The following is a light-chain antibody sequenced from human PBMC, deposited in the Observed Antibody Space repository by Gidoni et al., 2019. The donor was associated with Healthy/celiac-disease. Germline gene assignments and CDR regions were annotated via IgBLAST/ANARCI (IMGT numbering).Light chain of an antibody. J-gene: IGKJ4*01. CDR3: QLRSNWPRLT. CDR2: DAS. CDR1: QSVSSY. V-gene: IGKV3-11*01. Sequence: EIVLTQSPATLSVSPGERATLSCRASQSVSSYLAWYQQKPGTAPMLLIYDASNRATGIPARFSGSGAGTDVTLTISSREAEDFAVYYCQLRSNWPRLTFGGGTKVEIK.